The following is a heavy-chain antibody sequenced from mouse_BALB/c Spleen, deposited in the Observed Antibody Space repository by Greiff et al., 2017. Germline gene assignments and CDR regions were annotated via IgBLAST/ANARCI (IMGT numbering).Heavy chain of an antibody. V-gene: IGHV2-9*02. CDR2: IWAGGST. J-gene: IGHJ4*01. Sequence: VKLVESGPGLVAPSQSLSITCTVSGFSLTSYGVHWVRQPPGKGLEWLGVIWAGGSTNYNSALMSRLSISKDNSKSQVFLKMNSLQTDDTAMYYCARDRGFHYYAMDYWGQGTSVTVSS. CDR3: ARDRGFHYYAMDY. CDR1: GFSLTSYG.